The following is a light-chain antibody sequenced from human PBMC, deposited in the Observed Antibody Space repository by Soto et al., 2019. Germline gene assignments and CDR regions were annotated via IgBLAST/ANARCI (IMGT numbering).Light chain of an antibody. Sequence: EVVLTQSPATLSLSPGEGATLSCRASQPISSNYVAWYQQKPGQAPRLLVYRASTRATGTPDRFSGRGSGTHFTLTISRLEPEDFAVYYCQQYGIVFGPGTKVEIK. CDR3: QQYGIV. CDR2: RAS. J-gene: IGKJ3*01. CDR1: QPISSNY. V-gene: IGKV3-20*01.